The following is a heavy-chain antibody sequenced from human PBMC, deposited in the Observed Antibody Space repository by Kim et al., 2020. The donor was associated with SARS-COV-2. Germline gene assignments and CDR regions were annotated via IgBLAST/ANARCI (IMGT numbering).Heavy chain of an antibody. Sequence: YAQKFQGRVTITADKSTGTAYMGLSSLRSEDTAVYYCARDHLARFGSFDYWGQGTLVTVSS. J-gene: IGHJ4*02. D-gene: IGHD3-10*01. V-gene: IGHV1-69*04. CDR3: ARDHLARFGSFDY.